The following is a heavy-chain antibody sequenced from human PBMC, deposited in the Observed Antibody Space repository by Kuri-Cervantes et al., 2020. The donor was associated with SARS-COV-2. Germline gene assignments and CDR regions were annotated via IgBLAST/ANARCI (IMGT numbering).Heavy chain of an antibody. CDR2: INAGNGNT. CDR1: GYTFTSYA. V-gene: IGHV1-3*01. Sequence: ASVQVSCKASGYTFTSYAMHWVRQAPGQRLEWMGWINAGNGNTKYSQKFQGRVTITRDTSASTAYMELSSLRSEDTAVYYCARDSTRYFDYGMDVWGQGTTVTVSS. J-gene: IGHJ6*02. CDR3: ARDSTRYFDYGMDV.